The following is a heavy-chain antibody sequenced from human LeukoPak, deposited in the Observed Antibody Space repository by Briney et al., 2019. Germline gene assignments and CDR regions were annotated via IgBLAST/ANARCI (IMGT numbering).Heavy chain of an antibody. CDR2: ISGSGGST. CDR1: GFTFSSYA. J-gene: IGHJ4*02. CDR3: ARDGGYASFFDY. Sequence: PGGPLRLSCAASGFTFSSYAMSWVRQAPGKGLEWVSAISGSGGSTYYADSVKGRFTISRDNSKNTLYLQMNSLRAEDTAVYYCARDGGYASFFDYWGQGTLVTVSS. D-gene: IGHD5-12*01. V-gene: IGHV3-23*01.